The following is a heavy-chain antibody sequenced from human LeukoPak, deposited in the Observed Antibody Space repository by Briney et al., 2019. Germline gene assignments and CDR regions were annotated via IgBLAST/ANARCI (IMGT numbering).Heavy chain of an antibody. CDR3: ARDAPTDNTNYYYYGMDV. J-gene: IGHJ6*02. CDR2: GYYSGST. V-gene: IGHV4-61*01. CDR1: GGSISSGRYY. Sequence: SETLSLTCTASGGSISSGRYYSSWIRQPPRQGLEWIGFGYYSGSTNYNPSIKSRVTISVDTSKNQFSLKLSSVTAADTAVYYCARDAPTDNTNYYYYGMDVWGQGTTVTVSS. D-gene: IGHD1-1*01.